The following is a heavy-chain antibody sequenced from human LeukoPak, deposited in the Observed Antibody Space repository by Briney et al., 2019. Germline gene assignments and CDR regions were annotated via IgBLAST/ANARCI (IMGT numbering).Heavy chain of an antibody. D-gene: IGHD3-9*01. CDR3: ASPSKYDILTGYYKGDDY. CDR1: GFTFSSYS. Sequence: PGGSLRLSCAASGFTFSSYSMNWVRQAPGKGLEWVSYISSSSSTIYYADSVKGRFTISRDNAKNSLYLQMNSLRAEDTAVYYYASPSKYDILTGYYKGDDYWGQGTLVTVSS. CDR2: ISSSSSTI. V-gene: IGHV3-48*01. J-gene: IGHJ4*02.